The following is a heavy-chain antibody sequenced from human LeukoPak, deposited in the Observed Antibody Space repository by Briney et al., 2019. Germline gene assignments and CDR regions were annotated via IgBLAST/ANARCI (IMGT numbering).Heavy chain of an antibody. CDR2: INHSGST. Sequence: PSETLSLTCAVYGGSFSGYYWSWIRQPPGKGLEWIGEINHSGSTNYNPSLKSRVTISVDTSKNQFSLKLSSVTAADTAVYYCARVPRLLRVYYYYGMDVWGQGTTVTVSS. CDR1: GGSFSGYY. CDR3: ARVPRLLRVYYYYGMDV. D-gene: IGHD3-22*01. J-gene: IGHJ6*02. V-gene: IGHV4-34*01.